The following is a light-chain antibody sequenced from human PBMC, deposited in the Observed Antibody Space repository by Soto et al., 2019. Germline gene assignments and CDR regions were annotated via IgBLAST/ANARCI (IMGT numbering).Light chain of an antibody. CDR2: SAS. Sequence: IPLTQSPSSLSASMGDRVTIACRASESISDYLNWYQHKPGEAPKVLVYSASTLRGGVPSRFSGTGSGTEFTLTISSLQPEDVATYYCQQTFSNLLSFGGGTKVEIK. V-gene: IGKV1-39*01. CDR1: ESISDY. J-gene: IGKJ4*01. CDR3: QQTFSNLLS.